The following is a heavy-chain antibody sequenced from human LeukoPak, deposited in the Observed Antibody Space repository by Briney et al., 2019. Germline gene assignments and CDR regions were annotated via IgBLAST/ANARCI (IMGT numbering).Heavy chain of an antibody. V-gene: IGHV3-7*04. Sequence: GGSLRLSCAASGFSFSSHWMFWVRQAPGKGLEWVANIKQDGSEKYYVDSVKGRFTISRDNAKNSLYLQMNSLRAEDTAVYYCARGYSSFDYWGQGTLVTVSS. J-gene: IGHJ4*02. CDR2: IKQDGSEK. D-gene: IGHD5-18*01. CDR1: GFSFSSHW. CDR3: ARGYSSFDY.